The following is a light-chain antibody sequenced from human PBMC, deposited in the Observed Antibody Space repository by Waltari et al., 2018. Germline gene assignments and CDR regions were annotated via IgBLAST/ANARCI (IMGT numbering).Light chain of an antibody. CDR3: CSYAGSYTFV. V-gene: IGLV2-11*01. CDR2: DVN. Sequence: QSALTQPRPVSGPPGQSVNISCPGTSSAVGGYNYVSWYQQHPGKAPKFMIYDVNKRPSGVPDRFSGSKSGNTASLTISGLQAEDEADYYCCSYAGSYTFVFGGGTKLTVL. J-gene: IGLJ2*01. CDR1: SSAVGGYNY.